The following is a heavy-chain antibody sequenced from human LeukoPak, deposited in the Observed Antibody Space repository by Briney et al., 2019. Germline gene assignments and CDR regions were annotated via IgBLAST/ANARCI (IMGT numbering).Heavy chain of an antibody. CDR2: FDPEDGET. CDR3: ATAFPGIAVSGAYFDY. CDR1: GYTLTELS. J-gene: IGHJ4*02. Sequence: ASVKVSCKVSGYTLTELSMHWVRQAPGKGLEWMGGFDPEDGETIYAQKFQGRVTMTEDTSTDTAYMELSSLRSEDTAVYYCATAFPGIAVSGAYFDYWSQGTLVTVSS. D-gene: IGHD6-19*01. V-gene: IGHV1-24*01.